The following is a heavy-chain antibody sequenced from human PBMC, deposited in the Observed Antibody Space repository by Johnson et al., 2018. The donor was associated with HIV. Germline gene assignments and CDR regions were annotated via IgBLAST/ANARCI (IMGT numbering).Heavy chain of an antibody. Sequence: QVQLVESGGGVVQPGRSLRLSCAASGFTFSSYAMHWVRQAPGKGLEWVAVISYDGSNKYYADSVKGRFTLSRDNSKNTLYLQMNSLRAADTAVYYCATAREGYNDNWGAFDIWGQGTVVTVSS. D-gene: IGHD5-24*01. CDR3: ATAREGYNDNWGAFDI. V-gene: IGHV3-30-3*01. CDR2: ISYDGSNK. J-gene: IGHJ3*02. CDR1: GFTFSSYA.